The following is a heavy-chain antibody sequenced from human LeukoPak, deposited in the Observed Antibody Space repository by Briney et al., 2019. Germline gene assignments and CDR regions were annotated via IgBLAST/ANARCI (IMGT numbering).Heavy chain of an antibody. Sequence: SLRLSCTASGFTFDDYAMHWVRQAPGKGLEWVSGISWSSGSLGYADSVKGRFIISRDNAKNCLYLQMNSLRAEDTAVYYCARDLCTTTSCLDHWGQGTLVTVSS. D-gene: IGHD2-8*01. V-gene: IGHV3-9*01. CDR3: ARDLCTTTSCLDH. J-gene: IGHJ4*02. CDR2: ISWSSGSL. CDR1: GFTFDDYA.